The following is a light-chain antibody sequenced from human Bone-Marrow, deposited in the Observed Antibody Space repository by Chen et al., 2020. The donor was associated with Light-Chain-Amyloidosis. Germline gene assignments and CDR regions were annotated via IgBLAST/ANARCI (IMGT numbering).Light chain of an antibody. J-gene: IGLJ3*02. CDR2: DDS. V-gene: IGLV3-21*02. CDR3: QVWDRSSDRPV. CDR1: NIGATS. Sequence: SYVLTQPSSVAVDPGQTATMACGGNNIGATSVHRYQQTPGQDPLLVVYDDSDRPSGIPERLSGSNSGNTATLTISRVEAGDEADYYCQVWDRSSDRPVFGGGTKLTVL.